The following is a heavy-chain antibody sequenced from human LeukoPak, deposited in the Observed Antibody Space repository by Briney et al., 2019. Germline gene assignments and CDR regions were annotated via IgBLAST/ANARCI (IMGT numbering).Heavy chain of an antibody. V-gene: IGHV1-18*01. CDR1: GYTFTSYG. CDR2: ISAYNGNT. CDR3: ARAVDSSGYYLTDY. Sequence: ASVKVSCKASGYTFTSYGTSWVRQAPGQGLEWMGWISAYNGNTNYAQKLQGRVTMTTDTSTSTAYMELRSLRSDDTAVYYCARAVDSSGYYLTDYWGQGTLVTVSS. J-gene: IGHJ4*02. D-gene: IGHD3-22*01.